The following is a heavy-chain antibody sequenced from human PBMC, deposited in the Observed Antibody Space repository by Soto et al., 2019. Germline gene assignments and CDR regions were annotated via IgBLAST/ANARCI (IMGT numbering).Heavy chain of an antibody. D-gene: IGHD3-22*01. CDR2: INHSGST. Sequence: QVQLQQWGAGLLKPSETLSLTCAVYGGSFSGYYWSWXXXXPGXGLEWIGEINHSGSTNYNPSLKSRVTISVDTSKNQXSXXXXSXXXXXXGVXXCXXXXXXSGXSYGMDVWGQGTTVTVSS. J-gene: IGHJ6*02. CDR1: GGSFSGYY. V-gene: IGHV4-34*01. CDR3: XXXXXXSGXSYGMDV.